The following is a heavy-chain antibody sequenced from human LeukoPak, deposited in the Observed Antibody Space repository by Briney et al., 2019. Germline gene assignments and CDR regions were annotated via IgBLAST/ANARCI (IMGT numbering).Heavy chain of an antibody. Sequence: GASAKVSCKASGYTFTSYDINWVRQATGQGLEWMGWMNPNSGNTGYAQKFQGRVTMTRNTSISTAYMELSSLRSEDTAAYYCARGPGGSGSTEDDYWGQGTLVTVSS. V-gene: IGHV1-8*01. CDR3: ARGPGGSGSTEDDY. CDR1: GYTFTSYD. CDR2: MNPNSGNT. D-gene: IGHD3-10*01. J-gene: IGHJ4*02.